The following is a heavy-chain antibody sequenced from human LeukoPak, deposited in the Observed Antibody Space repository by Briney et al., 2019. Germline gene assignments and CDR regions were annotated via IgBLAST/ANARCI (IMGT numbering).Heavy chain of an antibody. Sequence: SETLSLTCTVSGGSIASYYWSWIRQPPGKGLEWIGEINHSGSTNYNPSLKSRVTISVDTSKNQFSLKLSSVTAADTAVYYCARLRGNFNWFDPWGQGTLVTVSS. J-gene: IGHJ5*02. CDR1: GGSIASYY. D-gene: IGHD3-10*01. CDR3: ARLRGNFNWFDP. CDR2: INHSGST. V-gene: IGHV4-34*01.